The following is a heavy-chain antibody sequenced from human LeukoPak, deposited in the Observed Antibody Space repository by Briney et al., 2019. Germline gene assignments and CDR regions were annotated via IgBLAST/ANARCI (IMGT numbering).Heavy chain of an antibody. V-gene: IGHV4-34*01. D-gene: IGHD4-17*01. CDR3: ARVGYGDYRVDY. Sequence: SETLSLTCAVYGGSFSGYYWSWIRQPPGKGLEWIGEINHGGSTNYNPSLKSRVTISVDTSKNQFSLKLSSVTAADTAVYYCARVGYGDYRVDYWGQGTLVTVSS. J-gene: IGHJ4*02. CDR2: INHGGST. CDR1: GGSFSGYY.